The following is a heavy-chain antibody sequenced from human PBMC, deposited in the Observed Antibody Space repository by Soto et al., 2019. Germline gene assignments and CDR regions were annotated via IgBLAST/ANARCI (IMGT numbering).Heavy chain of an antibody. CDR2: INHSGST. Sequence: SETLSLTCAVYGGSFSGYYWSWIRQPPGKGLEWIGEINHSGSTNYNPSLKSRVTISVDTSKNQFSLKLSSVTAADTAVYYCARERYCSGGSCYSRVYFQHWGQGTLVTVSS. CDR1: GGSFSGYY. D-gene: IGHD2-15*01. J-gene: IGHJ1*01. CDR3: ARERYCSGGSCYSRVYFQH. V-gene: IGHV4-34*01.